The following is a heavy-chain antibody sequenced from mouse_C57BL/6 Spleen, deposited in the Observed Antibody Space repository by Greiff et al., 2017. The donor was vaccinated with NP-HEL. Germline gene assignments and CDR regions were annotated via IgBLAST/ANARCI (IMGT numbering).Heavy chain of an antibody. Sequence: EVQLVESGGDLVKPGGSLKLSCAASGFTFSSYGMSWVRQTPDKRLEWVATISSGGSYTYYPDSVKGRFTISRDNAKNTLYLQMSSLKSEDTAMYYCARLYYDYGFAYWGQRTLVTVSA. D-gene: IGHD2-4*01. CDR2: ISSGGSYT. J-gene: IGHJ3*01. CDR1: GFTFSSYG. V-gene: IGHV5-6*01. CDR3: ARLYYDYGFAY.